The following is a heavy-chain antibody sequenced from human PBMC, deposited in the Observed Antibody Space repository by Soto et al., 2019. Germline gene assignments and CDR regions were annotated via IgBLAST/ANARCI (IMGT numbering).Heavy chain of an antibody. D-gene: IGHD6-19*01. CDR2: ISYDGSNK. J-gene: IGHJ4*02. V-gene: IGHV3-30*18. Sequence: PGGSLRRSCAVSGFTFSGYGMHCVRQAPGEGLEWVGVISYDGSNKYYADSVKGRFTISIDNSKNTLYLQMNSLRAEDTAVYYCSKNIALAGLHHFAYWGQGTMVTVSS. CDR1: GFTFSGYG. CDR3: SKNIALAGLHHFAY.